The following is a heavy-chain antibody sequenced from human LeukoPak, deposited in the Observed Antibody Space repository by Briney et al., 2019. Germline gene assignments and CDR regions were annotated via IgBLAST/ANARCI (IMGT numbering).Heavy chain of an antibody. CDR1: GGSISSSSYY. CDR3: ARERVGATNCDY. J-gene: IGHJ4*02. CDR2: IYYSGST. Sequence: SETLSLTCTVSGGSISSSSYYWGWIRQPPGKVLVWIGSIYYSGSTYYNPSLKSRVTISVDTSKNQFSLKLSSVTAADTAVYYCARERVGATNCDYWGQGTLVTVSS. D-gene: IGHD1-26*01. V-gene: IGHV4-39*07.